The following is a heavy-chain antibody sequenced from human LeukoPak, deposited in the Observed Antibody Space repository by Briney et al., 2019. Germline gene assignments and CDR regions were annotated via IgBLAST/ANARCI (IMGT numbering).Heavy chain of an antibody. CDR1: GFTFSSYS. CDR3: ARDGRYSSSWYCHYRIDY. Sequence: GGSLRLSCAASGFTFSSYSMNWVRQAPGKGLEWVSSISSSSSYIYYADSVKGRFTISRDNAKNSLYLQMNSLRAEDTAVYYCARDGRYSSSWYCHYRIDYWGQGTLVTVSS. CDR2: ISSSSSYI. J-gene: IGHJ4*02. D-gene: IGHD6-13*01. V-gene: IGHV3-21*01.